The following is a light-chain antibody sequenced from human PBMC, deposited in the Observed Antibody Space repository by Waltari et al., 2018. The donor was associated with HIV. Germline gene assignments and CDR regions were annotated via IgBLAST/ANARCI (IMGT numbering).Light chain of an antibody. CDR3: ATWDDSLDGPM. CDR2: SND. Sequence: QSVLTQPPSASGTPGQRVTISCSGSISDIGSNTVNWYQQLPGTAPKLLIYSNDQRPSGVPYRVSGSKSGTSASLAISGLRSEDEADYYCATWDDSLDGPMFGGGTKLTVL. V-gene: IGLV1-44*01. J-gene: IGLJ3*02. CDR1: ISDIGSNT.